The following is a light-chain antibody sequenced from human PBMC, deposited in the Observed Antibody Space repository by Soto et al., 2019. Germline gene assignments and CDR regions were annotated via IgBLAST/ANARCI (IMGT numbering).Light chain of an antibody. Sequence: QSALTQPASVSGSPGQSITISCTGTSSDVGGYNYVSWYQQYPGKAPKLMIYEVSNRPSGVSNRFSGSKSGNTASLTISGLQAEDDANYYCGSYTSSSTFVFGTGTKLTVL. CDR1: SSDVGGYNY. CDR2: EVS. V-gene: IGLV2-14*01. CDR3: GSYTSSSTFV. J-gene: IGLJ1*01.